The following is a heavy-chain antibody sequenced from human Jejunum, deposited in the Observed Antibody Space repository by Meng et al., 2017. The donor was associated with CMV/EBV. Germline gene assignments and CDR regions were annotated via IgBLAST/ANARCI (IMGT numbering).Heavy chain of an antibody. CDR3: ARLPWRYYFDN. Sequence: TCTVSGGSISSYYWSWIRQPPGKGLEWIGYIYYSGSTNYNPSLKSRVTISVDTSKNQFSLKLSSVTAADTAVYYCARLPWRYYFDNWGQGTLVTVSS. CDR1: GGSISSYY. V-gene: IGHV4-59*01. CDR2: IYYSGST. D-gene: IGHD1-1*01. J-gene: IGHJ4*02.